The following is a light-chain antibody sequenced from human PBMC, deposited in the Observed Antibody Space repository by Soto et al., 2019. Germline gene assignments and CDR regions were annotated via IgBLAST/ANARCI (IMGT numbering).Light chain of an antibody. CDR2: DAS. J-gene: IGKJ2*01. CDR1: QSVGSY. CDR3: QQRSNWPRGT. Sequence: EIVLTQSPATLSLSPGERANLSCRASQSVGSYLGWYQHKPGQAPRLLIYDASNRAPGIPARFSGSGSGTDFTLTISSLEPEDFAVYYCQQRSNWPRGTFGQGTKLEIK. V-gene: IGKV3-11*01.